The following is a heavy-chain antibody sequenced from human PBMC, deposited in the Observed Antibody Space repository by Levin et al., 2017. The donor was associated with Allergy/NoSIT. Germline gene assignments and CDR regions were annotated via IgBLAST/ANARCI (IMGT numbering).Heavy chain of an antibody. CDR2: IYYSGST. J-gene: IGHJ6*02. D-gene: IGHD6-13*01. Sequence: KASETLSLTCTVSGGSISSYYWSWIRQPPGKGLEWIGYIYYSGSTNYNPSLKSRVTISVDTSKNQFSLKLSSVTAADTAVYYCARGGAAAGTRFSYYYYGMDVWGQGTTVTVSS. CDR1: GGSISSYY. V-gene: IGHV4-59*01. CDR3: ARGGAAAGTRFSYYYYGMDV.